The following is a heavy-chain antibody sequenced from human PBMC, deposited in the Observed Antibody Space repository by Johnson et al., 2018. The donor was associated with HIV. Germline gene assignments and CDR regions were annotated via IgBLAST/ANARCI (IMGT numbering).Heavy chain of an antibody. CDR3: AKDESDAFEI. V-gene: IGHV3-74*01. CDR1: GFTFSSYW. Sequence: VQLVESGGGLVQPGGSLRLSCAASGFTFSSYWMSWVRQAPGKGLVWVSRINSDGSSTSYADSVKGRFTISRDNSKNTLYLQMNSLRAVDTAVYYCAKDESDAFEIWGQGTMVIVSS. J-gene: IGHJ3*02. CDR2: INSDGSST.